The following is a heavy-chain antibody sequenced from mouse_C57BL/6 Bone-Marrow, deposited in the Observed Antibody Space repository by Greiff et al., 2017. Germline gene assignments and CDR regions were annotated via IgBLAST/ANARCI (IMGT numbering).Heavy chain of an antibody. CDR1: GFNIKDDY. Sequence: DVKLVESGAELVRPGASVKLSCTASGFNIKDDYMHWVKQRPEQGLEWIGWIDPENGDTEYASKFQGKATITADKSSNTAYLQLSSLTSEDTAVYYFTRGDCDTVAYWGQGNLVTVSA. J-gene: IGHJ3*01. CDR2: IDPENGDT. V-gene: IGHV14-4*01. D-gene: IGHD2-13*01. CDR3: TRGDCDTVAY.